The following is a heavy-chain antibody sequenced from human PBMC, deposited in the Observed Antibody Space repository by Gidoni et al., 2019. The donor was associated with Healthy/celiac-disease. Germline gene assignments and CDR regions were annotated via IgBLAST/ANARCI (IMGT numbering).Heavy chain of an antibody. CDR3: AKDKLTKTTLYWYFDL. Sequence: EVQLVESGGGLVQPGRSLRLSCAASAFTFDDYAMHWVRQAPGKGLEWVSGISWNSGSIGYADSVKGRFTISRDNAKNSLYLQMNSLRAEDTALYYCAKDKLTKTTLYWYFDLWGRGTLVTVSS. V-gene: IGHV3-9*01. CDR2: ISWNSGSI. CDR1: AFTFDDYA. J-gene: IGHJ2*01. D-gene: IGHD1-7*01.